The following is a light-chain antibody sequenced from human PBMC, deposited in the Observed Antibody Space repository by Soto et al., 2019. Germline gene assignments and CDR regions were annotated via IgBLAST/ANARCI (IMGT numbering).Light chain of an antibody. V-gene: IGKV3-15*01. CDR3: QQYNDRPLT. CDR1: QSVGSR. CDR2: GAS. J-gene: IGKJ4*01. Sequence: EIVMTQSPATLSVSPGERATLSCRASQSVGSRLAWYQQKPGQAPRLLIYGASTRATSIPARFSGSGSGTECTLTLSSLQSEDFAVYYCQQYNDRPLTFGGGAKVEI.